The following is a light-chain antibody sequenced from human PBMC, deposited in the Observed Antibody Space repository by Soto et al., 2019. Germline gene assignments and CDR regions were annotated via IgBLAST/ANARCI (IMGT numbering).Light chain of an antibody. CDR2: RAS. CDR3: QQYKSAWT. CDR1: QSISDW. Sequence: DIQMTQSPSTLSASVGDRVTITCRASQSISDWLAWYQQKPGKAPKLLIYRASRLDSGVPSRFSGSRSGTDFTLTISSLQPDDFATYYCQQYKSAWTFGQGTKVEI. J-gene: IGKJ1*01. V-gene: IGKV1-5*03.